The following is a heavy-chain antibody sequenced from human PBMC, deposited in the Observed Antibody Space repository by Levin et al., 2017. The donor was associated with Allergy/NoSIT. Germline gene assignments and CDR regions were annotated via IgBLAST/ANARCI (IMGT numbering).Heavy chain of an antibody. CDR3: ARDWSVVVPAAARVPYGMDV. CDR2: ISAYNGNT. J-gene: IGHJ6*02. V-gene: IGHV1-18*01. Sequence: ASVKVSCKVSGYTFTSYGISWVRQAPGQGLEWMGWISAYNGNTNYAQKLQGRVTMTTDTSTSTAYMELRSLRSDDTAVYYCARDWSVVVPAAARVPYGMDVWGQGTTVTVSS. CDR1: GYTFTSYG. D-gene: IGHD2-2*01.